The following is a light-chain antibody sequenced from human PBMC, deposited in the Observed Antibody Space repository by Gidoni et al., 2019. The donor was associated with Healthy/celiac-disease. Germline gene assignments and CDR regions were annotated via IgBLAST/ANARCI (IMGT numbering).Light chain of an antibody. Sequence: QMSPSPSSLSAAVGDRVTIPCRASQGISNYLAWYQQKPGKVPKLLIYAASTLQSGVPSRFSGSGSGTDFTLTISSLQPEDVATYYCQKYNSAPRTFGQGTKVEIK. V-gene: IGKV1-27*01. CDR3: QKYNSAPRT. J-gene: IGKJ1*01. CDR1: QGISNY. CDR2: AAS.